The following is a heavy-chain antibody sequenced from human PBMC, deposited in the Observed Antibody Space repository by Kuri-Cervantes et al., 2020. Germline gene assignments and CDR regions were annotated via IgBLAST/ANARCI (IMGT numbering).Heavy chain of an antibody. J-gene: IGHJ4*02. V-gene: IGHV3-30*18. CDR2: ISYDGSNK. Sequence: GESLKISCAASGFTFSSYGMHWVRQAPGKGLEWVAVISYDGSNKYYADSVKGRFTISRDNSKNTLYLQMNSLRAEDTAVYYCAKEWDSSGWLLYYFDYWGQGTLVTVSS. D-gene: IGHD6-19*01. CDR3: AKEWDSSGWLLYYFDY. CDR1: GFTFSSYG.